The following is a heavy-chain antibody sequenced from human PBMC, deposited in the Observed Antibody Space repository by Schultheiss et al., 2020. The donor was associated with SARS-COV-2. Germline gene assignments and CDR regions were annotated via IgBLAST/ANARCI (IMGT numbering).Heavy chain of an antibody. V-gene: IGHV4-59*12. Sequence: SETLSLTCTVSGGSISSYYWSWIRQPPGKGLEWIGYIYYSGSTYYNPSLKSRVTISVDTSKNQFSLKLSSVTAADTAVYYCAREGSAMVQSRFDYWGQGTLVTVSS. CDR3: AREGSAMVQSRFDY. J-gene: IGHJ4*02. CDR1: GGSISSYY. CDR2: IYYSGST. D-gene: IGHD5-18*01.